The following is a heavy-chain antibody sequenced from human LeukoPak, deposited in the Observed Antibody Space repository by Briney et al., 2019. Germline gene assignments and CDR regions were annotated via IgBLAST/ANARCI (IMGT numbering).Heavy chain of an antibody. V-gene: IGHV2-5*01. J-gene: IGHJ4*02. Sequence: SGPTLVNPTETLTLTCTFTGFSLTTSGVGVGWFRQPPRKALEWLALIYWNDDKHYSPSLSSRLTITKDTSKNQVVLTLTNMDPVDTASYYCAHVPAHYWWEGGYSPYFHYWGQGTLVTVSS. CDR2: IYWNDDK. CDR1: GFSLTTSGVG. D-gene: IGHD3-22*01. CDR3: AHVPAHYWWEGGYSPYFHY.